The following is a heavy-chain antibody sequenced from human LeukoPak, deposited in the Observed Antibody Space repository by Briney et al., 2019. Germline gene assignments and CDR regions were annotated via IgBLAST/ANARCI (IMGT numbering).Heavy chain of an antibody. D-gene: IGHD3-10*01. V-gene: IGHV4-34*01. J-gene: IGHJ4*02. CDR2: INHSGST. Sequence: SETLSLTCAVYGGSFSGYYWSWIRQPPGKGLEWIGEINHSGSTNYNPSLKSRVTISVDTSKNQFSLKLSSVTAADTAVYYCARAGLGVPFDYWGQGTLVTVSS. CDR3: ARAGLGVPFDY. CDR1: GGSFSGYY.